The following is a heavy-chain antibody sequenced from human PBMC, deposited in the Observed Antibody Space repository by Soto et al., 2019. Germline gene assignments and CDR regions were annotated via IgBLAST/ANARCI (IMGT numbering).Heavy chain of an antibody. CDR2: IYYSGST. CDR3: ARPPPRYDFWSGYYQGQNWFDP. J-gene: IGHJ5*02. Sequence: SETLSLTCTVSGGSISSYYWSWIRQPPGKGLEWIGYIYYSGSTNYNPSLKSRVTISVDTSKNQFSLKLSSVTAADTAVYYCARPPPRYDFWSGYYQGQNWFDPWGQGTLVTVSS. V-gene: IGHV4-59*08. D-gene: IGHD3-3*01. CDR1: GGSISSYY.